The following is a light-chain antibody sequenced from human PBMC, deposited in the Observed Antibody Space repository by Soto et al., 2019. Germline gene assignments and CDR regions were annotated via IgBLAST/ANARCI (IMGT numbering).Light chain of an antibody. Sequence: QSVLTQPPSASGTPGQTVTISCSGSSSNIGSAYIYWYQHLPGTAPKLLIYRYNQRPSGVPDRFSASKSGTSASLAISGLRSEDDADYYCAAWDDSLVVFGGGTKLIVL. CDR1: SSNIGSAY. CDR2: RYN. CDR3: AAWDDSLVV. V-gene: IGLV1-47*01. J-gene: IGLJ2*01.